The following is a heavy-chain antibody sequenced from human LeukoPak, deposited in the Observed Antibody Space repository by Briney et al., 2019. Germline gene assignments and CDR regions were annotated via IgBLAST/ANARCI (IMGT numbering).Heavy chain of an antibody. J-gene: IGHJ6*03. V-gene: IGHV4-39*07. Sequence: PSETLSLTCTVSGGSISSSSYYWGWIRQPPGKGLEWIGSIYYSGSTYYNPSLKSRVTISVDTSKNQFSLKLSSVTAADTAVYYCARGHSPNYIAAAGNYYYYYMDVWGKGTTVTVSS. CDR2: IYYSGST. CDR1: GGSISSSSYY. CDR3: ARGHSPNYIAAAGNYYYYYMDV. D-gene: IGHD6-13*01.